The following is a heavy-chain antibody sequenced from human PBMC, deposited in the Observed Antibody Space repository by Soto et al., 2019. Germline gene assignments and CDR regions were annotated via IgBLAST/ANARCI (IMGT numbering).Heavy chain of an antibody. V-gene: IGHV4-31*03. D-gene: IGHD2-2*01. CDR1: GGSISSGGYY. CDR3: ARVWGSVVVRPNWLDP. Sequence: SETLSLTCTVSGGSISSGGYYWSWIRQHPGKGLEWIGYIYYSGSTYYNPSLKSRVTISVDTSKNQFSLKLSSVTAADTAVYYCARVWGSVVVRPNWLDPCGQGTLVTVSS. J-gene: IGHJ5*02. CDR2: IYYSGST.